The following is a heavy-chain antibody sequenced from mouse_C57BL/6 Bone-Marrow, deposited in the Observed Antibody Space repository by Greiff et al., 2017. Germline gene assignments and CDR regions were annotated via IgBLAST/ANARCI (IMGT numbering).Heavy chain of an antibody. D-gene: IGHD1-1*01. CDR2: IHPNSGST. CDR3: ARRTTVVATYWYFDD. Sequence: QVQLQQPGAELVKPGASVKLSCKASGYTFTSYWMHWVKQRPGQGLEWIGMIHPNSGSTNYNEKFKSKATLTVDKSSSTAYMQLSSLTSEDSAVXYCARRTTVVATYWYFDDWGTGTTVTVSS. CDR1: GYTFTSYW. J-gene: IGHJ1*03. V-gene: IGHV1-64*01.